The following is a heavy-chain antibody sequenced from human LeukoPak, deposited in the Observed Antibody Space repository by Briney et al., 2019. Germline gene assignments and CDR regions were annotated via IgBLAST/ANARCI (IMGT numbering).Heavy chain of an antibody. CDR3: TGGTFYRLLDY. CDR1: GYSLTELS. Sequence: GASVKVSCKVSGYSLTELSMHWVRQAPGKGLEWMGGFDPGNGETIFTKNFQGRVTMTDDTSTDTAYMELSSLRSEDTAVYYCTGGTFYRLLDYWGQGTLVNVSS. CDR2: FDPGNGET. J-gene: IGHJ4*02. V-gene: IGHV1-24*01. D-gene: IGHD2/OR15-2a*01.